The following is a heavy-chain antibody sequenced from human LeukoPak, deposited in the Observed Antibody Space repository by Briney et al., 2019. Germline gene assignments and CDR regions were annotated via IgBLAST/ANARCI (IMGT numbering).Heavy chain of an antibody. CDR3: AREVVAVPAAGNNWFDP. J-gene: IGHJ5*02. Sequence: ASVKVSCKASGYTFTGYYMHWVRQAPGQGLEWMGGINPNSGGTNYAQKFQGRVTMTRDPSISTAYMALSRLRSDDTAVYYCAREVVAVPAAGNNWFDPWGQGTLVTVSS. CDR1: GYTFTGYY. CDR2: INPNSGGT. V-gene: IGHV1-2*02. D-gene: IGHD2-2*01.